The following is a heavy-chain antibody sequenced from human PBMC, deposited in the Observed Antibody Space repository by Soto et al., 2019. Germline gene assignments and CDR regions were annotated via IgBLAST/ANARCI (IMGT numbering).Heavy chain of an antibody. V-gene: IGHV4-39*01. J-gene: IGHJ6*02. Sequence: ETLSLTCTVSGGSISSSSYYWGWIRQPPGKGLEWIGSIFYSGSTYYNPSLKSRVTISVDTSKNQFSLKLSSVTAADTAVYYCARHLTYCSAGSCYSDFPYYGMDVRGQGTTVTVSS. CDR1: GGSISSSSYY. CDR3: ARHLTYCSAGSCYSDFPYYGMDV. CDR2: IFYSGST. D-gene: IGHD2-15*01.